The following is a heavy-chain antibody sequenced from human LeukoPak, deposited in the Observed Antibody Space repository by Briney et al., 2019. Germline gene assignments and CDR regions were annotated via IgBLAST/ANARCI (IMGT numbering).Heavy chain of an antibody. CDR3: ARAVLLVVPAANFGWFDP. V-gene: IGHV3-30-3*01. D-gene: IGHD2-2*01. CDR1: GFTFGSYA. J-gene: IGHJ5*02. CDR2: ISYDGSNK. Sequence: GGSLRLSCATSGFTFGSYAMTWVRQAPGKGLEWVAVISYDGSNKYYADSVKGRFTISRDNSKNTLYLQMNSLRAEDTAVYYCARAVLLVVPAANFGWFDPWGQGTLVTVSS.